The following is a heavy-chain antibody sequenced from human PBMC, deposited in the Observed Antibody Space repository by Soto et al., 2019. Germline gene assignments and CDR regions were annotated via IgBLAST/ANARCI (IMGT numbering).Heavy chain of an antibody. J-gene: IGHJ4*02. D-gene: IGHD2-8*01. CDR3: ARDRCPNSVWYAHSEY. CDR2: ISPNGGGT. CDR1: GFTFSVYA. V-gene: IGHV3-64*01. Sequence: EVQLVESGVGLVQPGGALRLSCAASGFTFSVYAIHWVRQAPGKGLEFVAAISPNGGGTYYAHSVKGRFTISRDNSKNTLFLQMGSLRSEDMAVYYCARDRCPNSVWYAHSEYCGQGTMDTV.